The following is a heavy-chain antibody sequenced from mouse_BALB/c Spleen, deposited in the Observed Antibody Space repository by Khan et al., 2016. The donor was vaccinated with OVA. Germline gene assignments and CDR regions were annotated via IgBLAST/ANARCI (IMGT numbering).Heavy chain of an antibody. J-gene: IGHJ3*01. D-gene: IGHD1-1*01. Sequence: QVRLQQSGGDLMKPGASVKISCKATGYTFSSYWIEWVKQRPGHGLEWIGQIFPGSVSITYNEKFKGKATFTADTSSNTAYMQLSSLTSEDSAVYYCARGVYGGFAFWGQGTLVTVSA. CDR3: ARGVYGGFAF. V-gene: IGHV1-9*01. CDR1: GYTFSSYW. CDR2: IFPGSVSI.